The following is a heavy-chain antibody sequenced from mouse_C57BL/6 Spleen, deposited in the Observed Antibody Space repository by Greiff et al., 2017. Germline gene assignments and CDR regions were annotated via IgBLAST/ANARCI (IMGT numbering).Heavy chain of an antibody. CDR1: GYSITSGYY. D-gene: IGHD2-4*01. V-gene: IGHV3-6*01. CDR2: ISYDGSN. J-gene: IGHJ2*01. Sequence: EVKLQESGPGLVKPSQSLSLTCSVTGYSITSGYYWNWIRQFPGNKLEWMGYISYDGSNNYNPSLKNRISITRDTSKNQFFLKLNSVTTEDTATYYCARGAIYYDYDGYYFDYWGQGTTLTVSS. CDR3: ARGAIYYDYDGYYFDY.